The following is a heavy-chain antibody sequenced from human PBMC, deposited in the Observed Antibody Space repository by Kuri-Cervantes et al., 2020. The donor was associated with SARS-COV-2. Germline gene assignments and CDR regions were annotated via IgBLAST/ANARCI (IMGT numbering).Heavy chain of an antibody. CDR2: ITGSGGIT. Sequence: GESLKIYCAAYGVTFSTYAMSWVRQAPGKGLEWVSVITGSGGITYSADSVRGRFTISRDNSKNTLYLQMNSLRAEDTARYYCAKDRESSGYYYHGREPFDVWGQVTMVTVSS. CDR3: AKDRESSGYYYHGREPFDV. V-gene: IGHV3-23*01. CDR1: GVTFSTYA. J-gene: IGHJ3*01. D-gene: IGHD3-22*01.